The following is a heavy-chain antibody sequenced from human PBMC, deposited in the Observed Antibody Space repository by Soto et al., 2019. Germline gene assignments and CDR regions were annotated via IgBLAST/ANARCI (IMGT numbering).Heavy chain of an antibody. CDR3: AKDFGAWFDS. D-gene: IGHD3-10*01. V-gene: IGHV3-30*18. CDR1: GFAFSTYG. Sequence: QVHLVESGGGVVQPGRSLTISWVGSGFAFSTYGMHLVRQAPAKGLEWVALISYDGTDKYDADSVKGRFSISRYNSKQSLSLKMDILRPEDTAVYYCAKDFGAWFDSWGQGTRVNVSS. J-gene: IGHJ5*01. CDR2: ISYDGTDK.